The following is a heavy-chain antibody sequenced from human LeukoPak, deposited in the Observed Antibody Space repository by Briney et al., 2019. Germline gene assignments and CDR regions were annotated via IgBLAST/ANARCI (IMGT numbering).Heavy chain of an antibody. D-gene: IGHD6-13*01. CDR2: ISGSGGST. Sequence: GGSLRLSCAASGFTFSSYAMSWVRQAPGKGLEWVSAISGSGGSTYYADSVKGRFTISRDNSKKTLYLQMNSLRAEDTAVYYCAKGDSSSWYLPFFDYWGQGTLVTVSS. CDR3: AKGDSSSWYLPFFDY. J-gene: IGHJ4*02. V-gene: IGHV3-23*01. CDR1: GFTFSSYA.